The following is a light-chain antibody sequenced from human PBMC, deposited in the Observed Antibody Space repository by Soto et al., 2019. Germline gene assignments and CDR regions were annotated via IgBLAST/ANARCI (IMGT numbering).Light chain of an antibody. CDR1: NSDVGRYKF. CDR2: EVT. J-gene: IGLJ1*01. CDR3: SSYAGSKMGV. Sequence: QSVLTQPPSASGSPGQSLTISCTGTNSDVGRYKFVSWYQQHPGKAPKLIIYEVTQRPSGVPDRFSASKSGNTASLTVSGLQAEDEADYYCSSYAGSKMGVFVTGTKVTVL. V-gene: IGLV2-8*01.